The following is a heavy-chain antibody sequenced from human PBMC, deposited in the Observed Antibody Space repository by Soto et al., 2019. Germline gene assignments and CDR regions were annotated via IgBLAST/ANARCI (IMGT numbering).Heavy chain of an antibody. CDR1: GFTFSSYS. D-gene: IGHD2-2*01. Sequence: GGSLRLSCAASGFTFSSYSMNWVRQAPGKGLEWVSYISSSSSTIYYADFVKGRFTISRDNAKNSLYLQMNSPRAEDTAVYYCAREYCSSTSCLNWFDPWGQGT. J-gene: IGHJ5*02. CDR2: ISSSSSTI. CDR3: AREYCSSTSCLNWFDP. V-gene: IGHV3-48*01.